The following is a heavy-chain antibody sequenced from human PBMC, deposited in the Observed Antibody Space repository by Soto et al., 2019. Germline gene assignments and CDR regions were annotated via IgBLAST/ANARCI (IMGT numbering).Heavy chain of an antibody. D-gene: IGHD3-10*01. Sequence: PGGSLRLSCAASGFTFSSYEMNWARQAPGKGLEWVSAIGDGGDTTYYADSVKGRFTISRDNSKNTLYLQMDSLRAEDTAVYYCAKNRGIIMLAESWGQGTLVTVSS. CDR1: GFTFSSYE. CDR3: AKNRGIIMLAES. V-gene: IGHV3-23*01. CDR2: IGDGGDTT. J-gene: IGHJ4*02.